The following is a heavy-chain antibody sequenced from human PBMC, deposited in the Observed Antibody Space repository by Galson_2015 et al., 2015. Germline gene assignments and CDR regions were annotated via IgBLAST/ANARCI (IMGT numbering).Heavy chain of an antibody. CDR1: GFTFSAYW. CDR2: IKQDGSEN. J-gene: IGHJ4*02. D-gene: IGHD7-27*01. CDR3: AREDGNWGSDY. Sequence: SLRLSCAASGFTFSAYWMTWVRQAPGRGLEWVANIKQDGSENWYVDSVKGRFTISRDNAQNSLYLQVNSLRVEDSAVYYCAREDGNWGSDYWGQGTLVTVSS. V-gene: IGHV3-7*04.